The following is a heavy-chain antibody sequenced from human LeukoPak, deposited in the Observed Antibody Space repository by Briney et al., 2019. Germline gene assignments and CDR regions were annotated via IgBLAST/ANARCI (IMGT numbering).Heavy chain of an antibody. Sequence: GGSLRLSCATSGFTFYNAWLSWVRQAPGKGLEWVSVIYSGGSTYYADSVKGRFTISRDNSKNTLYLQMNSLRAEDTAVYYCARARATVAGTPYFDYWGQGTLVTVSS. V-gene: IGHV3-53*01. CDR3: ARARATVAGTPYFDY. J-gene: IGHJ4*02. D-gene: IGHD6-19*01. CDR1: GFTFYNAW. CDR2: IYSGGST.